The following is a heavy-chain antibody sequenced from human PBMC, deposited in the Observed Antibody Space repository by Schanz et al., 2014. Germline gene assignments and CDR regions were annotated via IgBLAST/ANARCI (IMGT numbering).Heavy chain of an antibody. J-gene: IGHJ6*02. CDR3: AKDGPGGSGSYSADGGMDV. CDR2: INTGSNYI. D-gene: IGHD3-10*01. Sequence: VQLVESGGGVVRPGGSLRLSCAASGFSFSDYYMSWIRQAPGKGLEWISFINTGSNYINYADSVKGRFTISRDNSKTTVYLQMNSLRAEDTAVYYCAKDGPGGSGSYSADGGMDVWGQGTTVTVSS. CDR1: GFSFSDYY. V-gene: IGHV3-11*05.